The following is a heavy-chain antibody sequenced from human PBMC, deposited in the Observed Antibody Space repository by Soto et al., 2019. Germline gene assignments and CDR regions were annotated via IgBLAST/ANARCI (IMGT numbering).Heavy chain of an antibody. CDR3: ARDPLGGYSGRTRDY. D-gene: IGHD5-12*01. CDR2: INHSGST. J-gene: IGHJ4*02. CDR1: GASFSGYY. V-gene: IGHV4-34*01. Sequence: QVQLQQWGARLLKPSETLSLTCAVYGASFSGYYWCWIRQPPGKGLEWIGEINHSGSTNYNPSLRSRVTITVDTSKNQYSLELSSVTAADTAVYYGARDPLGGYSGRTRDYWGQGTLVTVSS.